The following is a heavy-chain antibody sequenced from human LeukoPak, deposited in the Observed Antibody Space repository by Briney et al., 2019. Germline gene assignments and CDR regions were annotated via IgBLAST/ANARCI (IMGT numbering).Heavy chain of an antibody. CDR1: GGSITSGGYS. V-gene: IGHV4-61*02. CDR3: ARTLMPSIHEAFHI. Sequence: SETLSLTRTVSGGSITSGGYSWNWIRQPAGKGLEWVGRTYTSGSVNYNPSLKSRVTFSVDTSKNHFSLNLTSVTAADTAIYYCARTLMPSIHEAFHIWGQGSAVAVSS. J-gene: IGHJ3*02. D-gene: IGHD2-2*01. CDR2: TYTSGSV.